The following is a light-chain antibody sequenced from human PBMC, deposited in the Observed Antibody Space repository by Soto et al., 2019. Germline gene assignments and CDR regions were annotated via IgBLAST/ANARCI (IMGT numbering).Light chain of an antibody. CDR2: DAS. CDR3: QQYNIWPPWT. CDR1: QSVSNN. V-gene: IGKV3-15*01. J-gene: IGKJ1*01. Sequence: ILMTQSPATLSVSPGERATLSCRASQSVSNNLAWYQQKPGQAPRLLIYDASPRATGIPARFSGSGSGTEFTLTISGLQSEDFAVYYCQQYNIWPPWTFGHGTKVEVK.